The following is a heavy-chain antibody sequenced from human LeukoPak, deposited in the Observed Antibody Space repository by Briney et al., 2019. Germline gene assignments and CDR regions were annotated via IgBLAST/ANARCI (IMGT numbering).Heavy chain of an antibody. CDR2: IYYSGST. V-gene: IGHV4-30-4*01. Sequence: SETLSLTCTVSGGSMNSGGYYWSWIRQPPGKGLEWIGYIYYSGSTFYNPSLESRVTLSVDPSKNQFSLKLNSVTAADTAVYYCARGAPGFLPYGMDVWGQGTTVTVSS. D-gene: IGHD3-3*01. J-gene: IGHJ6*02. CDR3: ARGAPGFLPYGMDV. CDR1: GGSMNSGGYY.